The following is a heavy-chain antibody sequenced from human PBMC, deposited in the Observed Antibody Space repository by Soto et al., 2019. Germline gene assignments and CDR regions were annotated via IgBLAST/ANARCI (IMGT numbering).Heavy chain of an antibody. CDR3: AKAHSVPPLRFLEWSLPQANGLYGMDV. CDR2: ISGSGGST. Sequence: GGSLRLSCAASGFTFSSYAMTWVRQAPGKGLEWVSAISGSGGSTDYVDSVKGRFTISRDNSKNTLYLQMNSLRAEDTAVYYCAKAHSVPPLRFLEWSLPQANGLYGMDVWGQGTTVTVS. V-gene: IGHV3-23*01. J-gene: IGHJ6*02. D-gene: IGHD3-3*01. CDR1: GFTFSSYA.